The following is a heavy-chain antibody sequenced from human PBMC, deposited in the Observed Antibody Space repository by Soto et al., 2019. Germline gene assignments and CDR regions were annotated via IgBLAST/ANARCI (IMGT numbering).Heavy chain of an antibody. D-gene: IGHD6-13*01. CDR3: ARCKSSWPIDY. V-gene: IGHV4-31*03. CDR2: IYYSGST. Sequence: NPSETLSLTCTVSGGSISSGGYYWSWIRQHPGKGLEWIGYIYYSGSTYYNPSLKSRVTISVDTSKNQFSLKLSSVTAADTAVYYCARCKSSWPIDYWGQGTLVTVSS. J-gene: IGHJ4*02. CDR1: GGSISSGGYY.